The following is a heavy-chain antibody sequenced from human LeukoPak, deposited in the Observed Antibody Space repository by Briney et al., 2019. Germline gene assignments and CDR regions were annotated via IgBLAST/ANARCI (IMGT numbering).Heavy chain of an antibody. CDR1: GGSISSYY. D-gene: IGHD3-10*01. V-gene: IGHV4-59*12. CDR3: ARLPDVDAIMVRGVTGAFDI. Sequence: SETLSLTCTVSGGSISSYYWSWIRQPPGKGLEWIGYIYYSGSTNYNPSLKSRVTISVDTSKNQFSLRLSSVTAADTAVYYCARLPDVDAIMVRGVTGAFDIWGQGTMVTVSS. CDR2: IYYSGST. J-gene: IGHJ3*02.